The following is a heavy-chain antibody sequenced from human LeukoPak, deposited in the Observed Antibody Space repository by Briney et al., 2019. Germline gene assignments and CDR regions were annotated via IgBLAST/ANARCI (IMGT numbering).Heavy chain of an antibody. CDR1: GGSISSADYY. J-gene: IGHJ4*02. V-gene: IGHV4-31*03. D-gene: IGHD6-19*01. CDR2: ICYSGTT. Sequence: SETLSLTCTVSGGSISSADYYWSWIRQHPGKGLEWIGYICYSGTTYYNPSLKSRLTISVDTSKNQFSLRLSSVTAADTAVYYCARVQLIGQYSSGWYGEDWGQGTLVTVSS. CDR3: ARVQLIGQYSSGWYGED.